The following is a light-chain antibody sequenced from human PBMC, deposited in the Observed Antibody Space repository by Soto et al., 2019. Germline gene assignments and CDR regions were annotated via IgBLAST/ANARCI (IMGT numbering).Light chain of an antibody. Sequence: ALTQPASVSGSPGQSITISCTGTSSDVGSYNLVSWYQQHPGKAPKLMIYEGSKRPSGVSNRFSGSKSGNTASLTISGLQAEDEADYYCCSYAGSSTSLVFGTGTKVTVL. V-gene: IGLV2-23*01. CDR2: EGS. CDR3: CSYAGSSTSLV. J-gene: IGLJ1*01. CDR1: SSDVGSYNL.